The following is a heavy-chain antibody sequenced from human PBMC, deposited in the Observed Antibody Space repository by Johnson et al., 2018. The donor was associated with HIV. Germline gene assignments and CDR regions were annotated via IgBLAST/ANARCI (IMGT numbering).Heavy chain of an antibody. CDR2: IKQDGSEK. CDR3: ARYAWIAAAGYGAFDI. J-gene: IGHJ3*02. V-gene: IGHV3-7*01. D-gene: IGHD6-13*01. Sequence: VQLVESGGGLVQPGGSLRLSCAASGFTFSTYWMSWVRQAPGKGLEWVANIKQDGSEKYYVDSVKGRFTISRDNAKNSLYVQMNSRRAEDTAVYYCARYAWIAAAGYGAFDIWGQGTMVTVSS. CDR1: GFTFSTYW.